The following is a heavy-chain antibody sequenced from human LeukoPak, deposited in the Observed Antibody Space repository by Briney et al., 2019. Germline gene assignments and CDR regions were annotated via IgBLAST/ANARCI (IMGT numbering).Heavy chain of an antibody. J-gene: IGHJ4*02. V-gene: IGHV3-7*03. CDR1: GFPFSSYS. CDR3: ARSIPYGTTWYGRSDY. CDR2: IKPDGTTK. Sequence: QSGGSLRLSCAASGFPFSSYSMTWVRQAPGKGLEWVANIKPDGTTKFYVDSVKGRFTISRDNALNPLYLQMNSLRAEDTAIYYCARSIPYGTTWYGRSDYWGQGTLVTVSS. D-gene: IGHD6-13*01.